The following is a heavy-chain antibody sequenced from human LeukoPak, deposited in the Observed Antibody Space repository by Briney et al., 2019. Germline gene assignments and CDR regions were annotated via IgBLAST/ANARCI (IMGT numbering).Heavy chain of an antibody. CDR1: GFTFSSYW. Sequence: GGSLRLSCAASGFTFSSYWMHWVRQAPGKGLQWVANINQDASQKYYLDSVKGRFTISRDNAKNSLYLQMNSLRVEDTAIYYCVRSLGGGSYWGQGTLVIVSP. CDR2: INQDASQK. V-gene: IGHV3-7*03. J-gene: IGHJ4*02. CDR3: VRSLGGGSY. D-gene: IGHD5-24*01.